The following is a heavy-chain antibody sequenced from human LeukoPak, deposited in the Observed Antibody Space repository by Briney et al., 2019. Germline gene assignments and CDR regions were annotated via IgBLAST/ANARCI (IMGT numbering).Heavy chain of an antibody. D-gene: IGHD5-24*01. CDR1: GFTFSSYW. Sequence: PGGSLRLSCAASGFTFSSYWMSWVRQAPGKGLEWVANIKQDGSEKYYVDPVKGRFTISRDNAKNSLYLQMNSLRAEDTAAYYCARDPKRRDGYNYHWGQGTLVTVSS. CDR2: IKQDGSEK. CDR3: ARDPKRRDGYNYH. J-gene: IGHJ5*02. V-gene: IGHV3-7*01.